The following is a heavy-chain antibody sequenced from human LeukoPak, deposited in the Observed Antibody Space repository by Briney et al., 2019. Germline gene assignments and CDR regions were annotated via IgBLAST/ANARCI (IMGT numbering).Heavy chain of an antibody. J-gene: IGHJ5*02. CDR2: ISGSGGST. Sequence: GGSLGLSCAASGFTFSSYAMSWVRQAPGKGLEWVSAISGSGGSTYYAESVKGRFTISRDNSKNTLYLPMNSLRAEDTALYYCAKDPYYDFWSGYRVDNWFDPWGQGTLVTVSS. CDR1: GFTFSSYA. CDR3: AKDPYYDFWSGYRVDNWFDP. V-gene: IGHV3-23*01. D-gene: IGHD3-3*01.